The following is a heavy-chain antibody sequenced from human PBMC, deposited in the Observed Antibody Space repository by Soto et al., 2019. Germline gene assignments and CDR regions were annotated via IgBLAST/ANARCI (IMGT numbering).Heavy chain of an antibody. Sequence: QVQLEGSGGGVVQPGRSLRLSCAASGFTFSSYGMHWVRQVPGKGLEWVAVIWYDGSNKYYADSVKGRFTISRDNSKNTLYLQMNSLGAEDTAVYYCARIPQIAVAGTRFGYFDLWGRGTLVTVSS. CDR1: GFTFSSYG. D-gene: IGHD6-19*01. CDR3: ARIPQIAVAGTRFGYFDL. CDR2: IWYDGSNK. J-gene: IGHJ2*01. V-gene: IGHV3-33*01.